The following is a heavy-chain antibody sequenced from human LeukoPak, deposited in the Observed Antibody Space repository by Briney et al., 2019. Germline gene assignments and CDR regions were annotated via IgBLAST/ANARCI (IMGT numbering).Heavy chain of an antibody. CDR3: ATGALRTGTTYYYYYMDV. J-gene: IGHJ6*03. Sequence: SETLSLTCTVSGGSISSYYWSWIRQPAGKGLEWIGRIYTSGSTNYSPSLKSRGTMSVDTSKNQFSLKLSTVTAADTAVYYCATGALRTGTTYYYYYMDVWGKGTTVTVSS. V-gene: IGHV4-4*07. CDR1: GGSISSYY. D-gene: IGHD1-1*01. CDR2: IYTSGST.